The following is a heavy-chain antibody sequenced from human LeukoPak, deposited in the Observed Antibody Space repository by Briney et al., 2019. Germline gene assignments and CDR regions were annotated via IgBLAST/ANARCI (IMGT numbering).Heavy chain of an antibody. CDR2: ISAYNGNT. CDR1: GYTFSSNG. V-gene: IGHV1-18*01. D-gene: IGHD3-10*01. CDR3: ARHKPYGSGSFDTFDI. J-gene: IGHJ3*02. Sequence: ASVKVSCKASGYTFSSNGISWVRQAPGHGLEWMGWISAYNGNTNYAQKFQDRVTMTTDTSTSTAYMELRSLRSDDTAVYYCARHKPYGSGSFDTFDIWGQGTMVTVSS.